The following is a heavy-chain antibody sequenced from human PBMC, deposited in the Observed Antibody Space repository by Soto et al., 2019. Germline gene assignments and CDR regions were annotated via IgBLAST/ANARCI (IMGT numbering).Heavy chain of an antibody. CDR3: ASSQYQLQTDNWFDP. V-gene: IGHV1-69*01. CDR1: GGTFSSYA. Sequence: QVQLVQSGAEVKKPGSSVKVSCKASGGTFSSYAISWVRQAPGQGLEWMGGIIPIFGTASYAQKFQGRVTITADESTSTAYMALSSLRSEDTAVYYCASSQYQLQTDNWFDPWGQGTLVTVSS. D-gene: IGHD2-2*01. CDR2: IIPIFGTA. J-gene: IGHJ5*02.